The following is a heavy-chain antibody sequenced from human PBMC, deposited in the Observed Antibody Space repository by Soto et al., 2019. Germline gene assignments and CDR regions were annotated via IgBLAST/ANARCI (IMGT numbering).Heavy chain of an antibody. CDR2: ISAYNGNT. D-gene: IGHD2-2*01. CDR3: ARRHSPKTADTEFDY. CDR1: GYTFTSYG. V-gene: IGHV1-18*04. Sequence: ASVKVSCKASGYTFTSYGISWVRQAPGQGLEWMGWISAYNGNTNYAQKLQGRVTMTTDTSTSTAYMELRSPRSDDTAVYYCARRHSPKTADTEFDYWGQGTLVTVSS. J-gene: IGHJ4*02.